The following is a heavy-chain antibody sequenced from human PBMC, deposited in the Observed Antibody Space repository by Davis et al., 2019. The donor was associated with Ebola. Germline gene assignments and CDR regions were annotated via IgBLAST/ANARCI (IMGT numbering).Heavy chain of an antibody. CDR1: GFTVSSNY. D-gene: IGHD3-9*01. J-gene: IGHJ4*02. V-gene: IGHV3-64*01. Sequence: GGSLRLSCAASGFTVSSNYMSWVRQAPGKGLEYVSAISSNGGSTYYANSVKGRFTISRDNSKNTLYLQMGSLRAEDMAVYYCARAEGDILTGYYTLWGQGTLVTVSS. CDR2: ISSNGGST. CDR3: ARAEGDILTGYYTL.